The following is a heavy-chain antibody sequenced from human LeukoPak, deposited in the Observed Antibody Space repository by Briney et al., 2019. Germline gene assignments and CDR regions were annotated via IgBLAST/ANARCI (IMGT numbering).Heavy chain of an antibody. V-gene: IGHV1-46*01. Sequence: ASVKVSCKASGYTFTSYYMHWVRQAPGQGLEWMGIINPSGGSTSYAQKFQGRVTMTRDMSTSTVYMELSSLRSEDTAVYYCARDDYDNSGYYYFDYWGQGTLVTVSS. J-gene: IGHJ4*02. CDR2: INPSGGST. D-gene: IGHD3-22*01. CDR1: GYTFTSYY. CDR3: ARDDYDNSGYYYFDY.